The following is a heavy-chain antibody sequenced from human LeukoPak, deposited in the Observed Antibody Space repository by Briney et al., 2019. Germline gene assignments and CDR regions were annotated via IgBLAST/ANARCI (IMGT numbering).Heavy chain of an antibody. V-gene: IGHV3-30*04. CDR3: ARDQPGTYTLSGA. J-gene: IGHJ5*02. CDR1: GFTFSNYA. Sequence: PGGSLRLSCAASGFTFSNYALHWVRQAPGKGLEWVAVISYDGNSENAADSVKGRFTISRDNSKNTLYLQMNSLRAEDTAVYFCARDQPGTYTLSGAWGQGTLVTVSS. CDR2: ISYDGNSE. D-gene: IGHD1-14*01.